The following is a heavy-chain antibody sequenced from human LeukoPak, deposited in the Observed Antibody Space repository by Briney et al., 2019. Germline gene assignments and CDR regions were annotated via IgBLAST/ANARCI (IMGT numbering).Heavy chain of an antibody. V-gene: IGHV3-74*01. D-gene: IGHD6-13*01. J-gene: IGHJ4*02. CDR1: GFTFSNYW. CDR3: AKDRTSGTSSSWFFDY. Sequence: GGSLRLSCAASGFTFSNYWLHWVRQAPGKGLVWVSRIDANAKTTSYADSVKGRFTISTDNAKKTLYLQMNSLRAEDTAVYYCAKDRTSGTSSSWFFDYWGQGTLVTVSS. CDR2: IDANAKTT.